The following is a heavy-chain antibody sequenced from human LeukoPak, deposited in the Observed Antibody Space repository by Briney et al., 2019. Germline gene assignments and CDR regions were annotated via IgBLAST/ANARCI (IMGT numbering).Heavy chain of an antibody. CDR2: IYPGDSDT. CDR1: GYSFTSYW. J-gene: IGHJ4*02. CDR3: ARQYCTSPRCYTAPDY. D-gene: IGHD2-2*02. V-gene: IGHV5-51*01. Sequence: GESLKISCKGSGYSFTSYWIGWVRQMPGKGLEWMGIIYPGDSDTRYSPSFQGQVTISADKSISTAYLQWSSLKASDTAMYYCARQYCTSPRCYTAPDYWGQGTLVTVSS.